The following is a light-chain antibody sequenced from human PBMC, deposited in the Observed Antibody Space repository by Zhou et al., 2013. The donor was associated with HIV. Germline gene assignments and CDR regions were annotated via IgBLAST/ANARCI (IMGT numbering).Light chain of an antibody. CDR3: QESYSTPHT. CDR2: TAS. CDR1: QSISTY. Sequence: DIQMTQSPSSLSASVGDRVTITCRASQSISTYLNWYQQKPGKAPKVLIYTASNLQSGVPSRFSGSGSGTDFTLTISSLQPEDFATYYCQESYSTPHTFGGGTKVEIK. J-gene: IGKJ4*01. V-gene: IGKV1-39*01.